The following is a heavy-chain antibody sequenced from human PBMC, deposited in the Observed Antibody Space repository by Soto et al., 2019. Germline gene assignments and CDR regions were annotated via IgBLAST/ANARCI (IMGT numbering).Heavy chain of an antibody. Sequence: PSETLSLTCAVYGGSFSGYYWSWIRQPPGKGLEWIGEINHSASTNYNPSLKSRVTISVDTSKNQFSLKLSSVTAADTAVYYCARRGSSSWYGYWGQGTLVTVSS. CDR2: INHSAST. CDR1: GGSFSGYY. J-gene: IGHJ4*02. D-gene: IGHD6-13*01. V-gene: IGHV4-34*01. CDR3: ARRGSSSWYGY.